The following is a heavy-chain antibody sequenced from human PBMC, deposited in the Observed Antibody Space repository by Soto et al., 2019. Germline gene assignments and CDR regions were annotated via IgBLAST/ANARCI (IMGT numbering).Heavy chain of an antibody. CDR2: IYWDDDK. V-gene: IGHV2-5*02. Sequence: QITFKESGPTLVKPTQTLTLTCTFSGFSLSTSGVGVAWIRQPPGKALEWLALIYWDDDKRYRPSLESRLTITKDTSKNQVVLTMTNMDSVDTATYYCAYLPCSGGSCYWFSFSGMDVWGKGTKVNVSS. D-gene: IGHD2-15*01. J-gene: IGHJ6*04. CDR1: GFSLSTSGVG. CDR3: AYLPCSGGSCYWFSFSGMDV.